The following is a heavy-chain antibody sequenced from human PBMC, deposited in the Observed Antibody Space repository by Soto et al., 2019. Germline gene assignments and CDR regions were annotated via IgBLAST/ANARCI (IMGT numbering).Heavy chain of an antibody. J-gene: IGHJ4*02. V-gene: IGHV1-18*01. CDR1: GYSFVSYG. CDR3: AAIQNRNYAIAY. Sequence: GASVKVSCKTSGYSFVSYGISWVRQAPGQGLEWMGWITTYNGNPDYAQNLQGRVTMTTDTSTSTAYMELTSLRYDDTAVYYCAAIQNRNYAIAYWGQGTLVTVFS. CDR2: ITTYNGNP. D-gene: IGHD1-7*01.